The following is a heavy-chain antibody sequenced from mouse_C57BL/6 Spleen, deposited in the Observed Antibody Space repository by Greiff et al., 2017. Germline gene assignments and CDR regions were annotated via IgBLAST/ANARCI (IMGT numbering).Heavy chain of an antibody. CDR2: ISSGGSYT. D-gene: IGHD1-1*01. CDR1: GFTFSSYG. V-gene: IGHV5-6*01. CDR3: ARRLLRSSMDY. Sequence: VQLKQSGGDLVKPGGSLKLSCAASGFTFSSYGMSWVRQTPDKRLEWVATISSGGSYTYYPDSVKGRFTISRDNAKNTLYLQMSSLKSEDTAMYYCARRLLRSSMDYWGQETSVTVSS. J-gene: IGHJ4*01.